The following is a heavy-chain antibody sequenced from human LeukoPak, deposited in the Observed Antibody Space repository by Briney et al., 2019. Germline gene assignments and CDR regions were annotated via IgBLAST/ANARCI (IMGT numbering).Heavy chain of an antibody. D-gene: IGHD2-21*02. CDR1: GFTVSSNY. J-gene: IGHJ4*02. CDR2: IYSGGST. Sequence: GGSLRLSCAASGFTVSSNYMSWVRQAPGKGLEWVSVIYSGGSTYYADSVRGRFTISRDNSKNTLYLQMNSLRPEDTAVYYCAKDFEGFCGGDCYSMDFWGQGTLATVSS. V-gene: IGHV3-53*05. CDR3: AKDFEGFCGGDCYSMDF.